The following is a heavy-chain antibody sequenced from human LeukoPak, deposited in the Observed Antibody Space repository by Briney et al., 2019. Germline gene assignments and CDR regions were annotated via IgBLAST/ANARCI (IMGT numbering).Heavy chain of an antibody. CDR3: ARGGYSGYDPPYYFDY. CDR1: GFTFSSYA. D-gene: IGHD5-12*01. CDR2: ISYDGSNK. Sequence: GGSLRLSCAASGFTFSSYAMHWVRQAPGKGLEWVAVISYDGSNKYYADSVKGRFTISRDNSKNTLYLQMNSLRAEDTAVYYCARGGYSGYDPPYYFDYWGQGTLVTVSS. J-gene: IGHJ4*02. V-gene: IGHV3-30-3*01.